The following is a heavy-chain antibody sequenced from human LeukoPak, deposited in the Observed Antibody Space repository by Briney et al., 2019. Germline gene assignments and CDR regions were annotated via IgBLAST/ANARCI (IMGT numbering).Heavy chain of an antibody. J-gene: IGHJ5*02. CDR2: ISSSGSTI. V-gene: IGHV3-48*03. CDR3: ASGGTLGDWFDP. Sequence: GGSLRLSCAASGFTISSYWMNWVRQAPGKGLEWVSYISSSGSTIYYADSVKGRFTISRDNAKNSLYLQMNSLRAEDTAVYYGASGGTLGDWFDPWGQGTLVTVSP. CDR1: GFTISSYW. D-gene: IGHD1-1*01.